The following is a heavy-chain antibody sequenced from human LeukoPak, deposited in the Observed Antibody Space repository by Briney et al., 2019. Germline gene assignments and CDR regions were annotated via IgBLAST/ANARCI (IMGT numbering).Heavy chain of an antibody. D-gene: IGHD2-2*01. Sequence: SETLSLTCAVYGGSFSGYYWSWIRQPPGKGLEWIGEINHSGSTYYNPSLKSRVTISVDTSKNQFSLKLSSVTAADTAVYYCARDPFDGDIVVVPAAIGAFDIWGQGTMVTVSS. CDR2: INHSGST. CDR3: ARDPFDGDIVVVPAAIGAFDI. V-gene: IGHV4-34*01. CDR1: GGSFSGYY. J-gene: IGHJ3*02.